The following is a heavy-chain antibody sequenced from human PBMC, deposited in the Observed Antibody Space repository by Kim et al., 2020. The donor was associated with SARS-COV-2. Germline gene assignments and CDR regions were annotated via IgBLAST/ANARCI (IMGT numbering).Heavy chain of an antibody. J-gene: IGHJ4*02. V-gene: IGHV3-23*01. D-gene: IGHD1-1*01. CDR2: FGGDSDGK. CDR1: GYNFRTFA. CDR3: AKRGSWNDVVAFLDH. Sequence: GGSLRLSCTASGYNFRTFALNWVRQAPGKGLEWVAGFGGDSDGKYYAESVKGRFTISRNYSENTVYLQMSSLRGEDSAVYFCAKRGSWNDVVAFLDHWGLGTLVTVSS.